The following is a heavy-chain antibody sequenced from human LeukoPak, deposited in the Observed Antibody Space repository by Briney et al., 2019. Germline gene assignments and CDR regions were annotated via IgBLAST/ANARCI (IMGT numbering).Heavy chain of an antibody. D-gene: IGHD3-16*02. J-gene: IGHJ4*02. CDR1: GFTFASYA. Sequence: PGGSLRLSCAASGFTFASYAVSWVRQAPGKGLEWVSTISGSGGSTYYADSVKGRFTISRDNAKNSLYLQMNSLRAEDTAVYYCARSTLRRRSVDYWGQGTLVTVSS. CDR2: ISGSGGST. CDR3: ARSTLRRRSVDY. V-gene: IGHV3-23*01.